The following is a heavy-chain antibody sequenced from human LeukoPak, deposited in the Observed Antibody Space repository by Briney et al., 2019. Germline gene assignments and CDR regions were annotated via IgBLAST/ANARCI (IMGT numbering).Heavy chain of an antibody. CDR1: GVSISGSYYY. D-gene: IGHD3-22*01. Sequence: PSETLSLTCAVSGVSISGSYYYWGWIRQPPGKGLEWIGNIYYSGSTYYNASLQSRVTISIDTSKNQFSLKLSSVTAADTAVYYCARHGGYYYDSSGYYGYWGQGTLVTVSS. V-gene: IGHV4-39*01. CDR2: IYYSGST. J-gene: IGHJ4*02. CDR3: ARHGGYYYDSSGYYGY.